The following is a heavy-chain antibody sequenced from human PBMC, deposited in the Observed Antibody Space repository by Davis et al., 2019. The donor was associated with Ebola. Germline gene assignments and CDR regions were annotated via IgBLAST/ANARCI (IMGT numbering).Heavy chain of an antibody. Sequence: GESLKISCAAYGFNFSSYWMHWVRQAPGKGLVWVSRINSDGSVTSYADSVKGRFIISRDNAKRTLFLQMNSLRAEDTALYYCANGFDYNFGFWGQGTLDTASS. D-gene: IGHD4-11*01. V-gene: IGHV3-74*01. CDR1: GFNFSSYW. J-gene: IGHJ4*02. CDR2: INSDGSVT. CDR3: ANGFDYNFGF.